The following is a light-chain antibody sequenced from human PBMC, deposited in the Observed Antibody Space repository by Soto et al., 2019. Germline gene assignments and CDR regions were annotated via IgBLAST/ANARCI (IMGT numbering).Light chain of an antibody. J-gene: IGKJ4*01. V-gene: IGKV3-15*01. CDR3: QQYDSWPT. CDR2: DAS. CDR1: QSVSYH. Sequence: IVMTQTPATLSVSPGGRVTLSCRASQSVSYHVAWYQQKPGQTPRLVIYDASTRASGIPARFSGSRSGTEFSLTISSLQSEDFGIYYCQQYDSWPTFGGGTKVDIK.